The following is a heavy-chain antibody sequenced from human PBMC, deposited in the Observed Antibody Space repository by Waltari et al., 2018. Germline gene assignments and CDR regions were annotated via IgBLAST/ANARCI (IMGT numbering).Heavy chain of an antibody. V-gene: IGHV3-74*01. Sequence: EVKLVESGGDLVKPGGSLRLPCATSGLTFSSDWMHWDRQPSGKGLVWVSRISPDGTKTYYADAVKGRFSISRDNAKNTLYLQMNTLKVEDTATYYCVRNDGSVYGKFDCWGQGTPVTVSS. CDR2: ISPDGTKT. CDR3: VRNDGSVYGKFDC. D-gene: IGHD1-1*01. J-gene: IGHJ4*02. CDR1: GLTFSSDW.